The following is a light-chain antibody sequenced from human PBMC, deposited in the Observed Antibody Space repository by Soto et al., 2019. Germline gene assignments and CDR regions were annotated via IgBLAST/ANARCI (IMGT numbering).Light chain of an antibody. J-gene: IGKJ2*01. V-gene: IGKV3-15*01. CDR2: GAS. CDR3: XXXGXWXXDT. CDR1: QSVSRX. Sequence: TQSPAXLSVSPGDRATLSCRASQSVSRXLAWYQQKPGRAPRLLIYGASTRATGVPARFSGSGSGTEFTLSXXXXQXXXFAXXXXXXXGXWXXDTFGQGTKLEI.